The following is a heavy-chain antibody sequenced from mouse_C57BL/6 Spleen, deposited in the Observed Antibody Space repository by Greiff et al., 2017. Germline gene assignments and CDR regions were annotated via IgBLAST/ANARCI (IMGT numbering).Heavy chain of an antibody. CDR1: GYTFTSYW. J-gene: IGHJ1*03. CDR2: IDPSDSYT. CDR3: AILYDYAADWYFDV. V-gene: IGHV1-69*01. Sequence: QVQLQQPGAELVMPGASVKLSCKSSGYTFTSYWMHWVQQRPGQGLEWIGEIDPSDSYTNYNQKFKGKSTLTVDKSSSTAYMQLSSLTSEDSAVYYCAILYDYAADWYFDVWGTGTTVTVSS. D-gene: IGHD2-4*01.